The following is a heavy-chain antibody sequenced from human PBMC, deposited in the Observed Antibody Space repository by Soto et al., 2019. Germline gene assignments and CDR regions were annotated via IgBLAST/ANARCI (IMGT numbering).Heavy chain of an antibody. CDR3: ARLQGYCISSSCHGHYAMDV. CDR2: IYYSGIT. J-gene: IGHJ6*02. V-gene: IGHV4-39*01. D-gene: IGHD2-2*01. Sequence: PETLSLTCTVSSASISSSSYTWGWIRQPPGKGLEWIGSIYYSGITYYNPSLNSRVTVSVDTSKNQFSLKVTSVTAADTAVYYCARLQGYCISSSCHGHYAMDVWGQGTTVPSP. CDR1: SASISSSSYT.